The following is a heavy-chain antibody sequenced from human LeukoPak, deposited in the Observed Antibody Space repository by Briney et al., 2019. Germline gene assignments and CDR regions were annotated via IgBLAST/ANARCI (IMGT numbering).Heavy chain of an antibody. J-gene: IGHJ3*02. CDR1: GFTFGDYA. D-gene: IGHD3-3*01. Sequence: PGGSLRLSCTASGFTFGDYAMSWVRQAPGKGLEWVGFIRSKAYGGTTEYAASVKGRFTISRDDSKSIAYLQMNSLRAEDTAMYYCARVRGYDFWSGYSGDAFDIWGQGTMVTVSS. V-gene: IGHV3-49*04. CDR2: IRSKAYGGTT. CDR3: ARVRGYDFWSGYSGDAFDI.